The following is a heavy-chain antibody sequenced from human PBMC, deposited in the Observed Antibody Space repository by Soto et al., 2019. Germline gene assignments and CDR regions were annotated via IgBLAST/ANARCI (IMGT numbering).Heavy chain of an antibody. V-gene: IGHV4-59*01. Sequence: SETLSLTCTVSGGSISSYYWSWIRQPPGKGLEWIGYISYSGSTSYNPSLKSRITISVDTSKTQFSLKLNSVTAADRAVYYCERGIPWIQLWPYYLAHWGQGNPVTVS. CDR3: ERGIPWIQLWPYYLAH. J-gene: IGHJ4*02. CDR2: ISYSGST. D-gene: IGHD5-18*01. CDR1: GGSISSYY.